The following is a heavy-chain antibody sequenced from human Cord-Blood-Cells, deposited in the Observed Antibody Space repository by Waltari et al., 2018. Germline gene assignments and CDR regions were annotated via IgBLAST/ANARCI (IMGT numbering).Heavy chain of an antibody. Sequence: EVQLVESGGGLIQPGGSLSLSCAASGFTVSSNYMSWLRQAPGKGLEWVSVIYRGGSTYYAASVKGRFTISRDNSKNTLYLQMNSLRAEDTAVYYCARDPGYYGSGSYYDYWGQGTLVTVSS. V-gene: IGHV3-53*01. D-gene: IGHD3-10*01. CDR3: ARDPGYYGSGSYYDY. CDR1: GFTVSSNY. J-gene: IGHJ4*02. CDR2: IYRGGST.